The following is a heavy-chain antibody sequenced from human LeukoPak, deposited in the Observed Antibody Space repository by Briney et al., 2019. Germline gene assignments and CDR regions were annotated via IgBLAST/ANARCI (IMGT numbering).Heavy chain of an antibody. CDR2: IYYSGST. CDR1: GGSISSYY. V-gene: IGHV4-59*08. D-gene: IGHD5/OR15-5a*01. Sequence: SETLSLTCTVSGGSISSYYWSWIRQPPGKGLEWIGYIYYSGSTNYNPSLKSRVTISVDTSKNQFSLKLSSVTAADTAVYYCARQGQGLGPRREFDYWGQGTLVTVSS. CDR3: ARQGQGLGPRREFDY. J-gene: IGHJ4*02.